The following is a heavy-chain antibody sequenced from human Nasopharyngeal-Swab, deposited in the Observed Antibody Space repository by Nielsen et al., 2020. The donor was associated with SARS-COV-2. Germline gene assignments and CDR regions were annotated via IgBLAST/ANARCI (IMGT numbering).Heavy chain of an antibody. Sequence: SETLSLTCTVSGGSISSYHWNWVRQPPGKGLEWIAYVYYSGSTKYNPSPKSRVTISVDRAKNQVSLKLTSVTAADTAVYYCARGDILTPYYYMDVWGRGTTVAVSS. J-gene: IGHJ6*03. CDR3: ARGDILTPYYYMDV. D-gene: IGHD3-9*01. V-gene: IGHV4-59*01. CDR1: GGSISSYH. CDR2: VYYSGST.